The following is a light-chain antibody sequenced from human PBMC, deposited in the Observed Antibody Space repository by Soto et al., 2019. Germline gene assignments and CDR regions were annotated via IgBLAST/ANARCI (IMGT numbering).Light chain of an antibody. V-gene: IGKV1-39*01. Sequence: IHMTQSQFSLSASVGAGVTITFRASQAPRTFLNWYQPKPGKAPKLLIYAASSLQSGVASRFSGSGSGTDFTLTISSLQPEDFATYSCQQSYSTSWTFGQGTKVDIK. CDR3: QQSYSTSWT. CDR2: AAS. CDR1: QAPRTF. J-gene: IGKJ1*01.